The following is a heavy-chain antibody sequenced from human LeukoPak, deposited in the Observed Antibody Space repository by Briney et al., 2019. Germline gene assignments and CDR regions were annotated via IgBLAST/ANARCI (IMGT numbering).Heavy chain of an antibody. CDR3: ARRMAGTETFDY. Sequence: GGSLRLSCTASGFTFSTYWINWVRQSPGKGLVWVALINGDGSTTTHADSVKGRFTISRDNAKNSLYLQMNSLRAEDTAVYYCARRMAGTETFDYWGQGTLVTVSS. J-gene: IGHJ4*02. D-gene: IGHD6-19*01. V-gene: IGHV3-74*03. CDR2: INGDGSTT. CDR1: GFTFSTYW.